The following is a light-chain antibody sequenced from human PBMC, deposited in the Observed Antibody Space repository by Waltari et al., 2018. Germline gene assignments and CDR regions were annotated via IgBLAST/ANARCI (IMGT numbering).Light chain of an antibody. J-gene: IGLJ1*01. CDR1: SLRRFY. CDR3: HSRDSRGHPLV. V-gene: IGLV3-19*01. Sequence: SSELTQDPSVSVALGQTLRITCQGHSLRRFYASWYQQRPGQAPILVLYGQNNRPSGIPDRFSGSTSGNTASLTITGAQAEDEADYYCHSRDSRGHPLVFGTGTKVTVL. CDR2: GQN.